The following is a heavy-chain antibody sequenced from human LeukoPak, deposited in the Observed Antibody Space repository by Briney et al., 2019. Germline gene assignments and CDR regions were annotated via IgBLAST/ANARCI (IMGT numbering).Heavy chain of an antibody. V-gene: IGHV3-11*04. Sequence: PSETLSLTCTVSGGSISSHYWSWIRQPPGKGLEWVSYISSSGSSMYYGDSVKGRFTISRDNAKNALYLQMNSLRAEDTAVYYCARDLRNSGWYSNWFDPWGQGTLVTVSS. CDR2: ISSSGSSM. J-gene: IGHJ5*02. CDR1: GGSISSHY. CDR3: ARDLRNSGWYSNWFDP. D-gene: IGHD6-19*01.